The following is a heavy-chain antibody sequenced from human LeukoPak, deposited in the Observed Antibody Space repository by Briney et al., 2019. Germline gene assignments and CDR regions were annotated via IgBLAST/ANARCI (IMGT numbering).Heavy chain of an antibody. J-gene: IGHJ4*02. CDR2: IYPSGST. D-gene: IGHD6-13*01. V-gene: IGHV4-61*02. CDR3: ARDVLAAPGTFDY. Sequence: SPSETLSLTCSVSGDSISSGSFYWSWIRQPAGRGLEWIGRIYPSGSTNYNPSLKSRVTISLDTSKNQFSLKLSSVTAADTAVYYCARDVLAAPGTFDYWGQGALVTVSS. CDR1: GDSISSGSFY.